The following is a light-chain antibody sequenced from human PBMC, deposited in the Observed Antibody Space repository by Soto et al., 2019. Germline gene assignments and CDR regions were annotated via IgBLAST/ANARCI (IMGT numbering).Light chain of an antibody. CDR2: DNS. CDR1: SSNIGAGYD. V-gene: IGLV1-40*01. CDR3: QSYDTSLSGWVV. Sequence: QSVLTQPASVSGAPGQRVTISCTGGSSNIGAGYDVHWYRQLPGTAPELLIYDNSNRPSGVPARFSGSKSGTSASLAITGIRADDEADYYCQSYDTSLSGWVVFGGGTKVTGL. J-gene: IGLJ2*01.